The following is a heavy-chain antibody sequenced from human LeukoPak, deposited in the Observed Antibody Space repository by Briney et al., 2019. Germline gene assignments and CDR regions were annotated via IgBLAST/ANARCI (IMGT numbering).Heavy chain of an antibody. CDR2: ISYDGSNK. V-gene: IGHV3-30*18. CDR1: GFTFSSYG. Sequence: GGSLRLSCAASGFTFSSYGMHWVRQAPGKGLEWVAVISYDGSNKYYADSVKGRFTISRDNSKNTLYLQMNSLRAEDTAVYYCAKGNHYYDSSGLFDYWGQGTLVTVSS. CDR3: AKGNHYYDSSGLFDY. D-gene: IGHD3-22*01. J-gene: IGHJ4*02.